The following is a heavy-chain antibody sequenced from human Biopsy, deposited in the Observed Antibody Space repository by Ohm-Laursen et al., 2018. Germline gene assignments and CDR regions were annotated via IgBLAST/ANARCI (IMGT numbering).Heavy chain of an antibody. CDR3: ARGYSRRVSIFEASIYWFDT. D-gene: IGHD6-6*01. V-gene: IGHV1-8*01. J-gene: IGHJ5*02. CDR1: GYSFSTYD. CDR2: MIPSSGKT. Sequence: ASVKVSCKASGYSFSTYDVDWVRQARGQGLEWMGWMIPSSGKTGYAQRFQGRVTLTMNTSISTAYMELSGLRSEDTAVYFCARGYSRRVSIFEASIYWFDTWGQGTLVTVSS.